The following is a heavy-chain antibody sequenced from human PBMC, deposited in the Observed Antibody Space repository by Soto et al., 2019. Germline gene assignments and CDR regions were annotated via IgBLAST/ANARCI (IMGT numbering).Heavy chain of an antibody. CDR1: GFTFSDYY. CDR2: ISSSSSYT. J-gene: IGHJ4*02. V-gene: IGHV3-11*06. CDR3: ARDKRDLRFLEWSYYFDY. Sequence: GGSLRLSCAASGFTFSDYYMSWIRQAPGKGLEWVSYISSSSSYTNYADSVKGRFTISRDNSKNTLYLQLNSLRAEDTAVYYCARDKRDLRFLEWSYYFDYWGQGTLVTVSS. D-gene: IGHD3-3*01.